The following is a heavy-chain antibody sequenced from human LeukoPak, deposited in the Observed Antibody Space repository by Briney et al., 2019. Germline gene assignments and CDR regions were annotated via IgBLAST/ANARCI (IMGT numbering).Heavy chain of an antibody. J-gene: IGHJ4*02. CDR3: ARVSGTAFDY. V-gene: IGHV1-8*01. Sequence: ASVKVSCKASGYTFTSYDINWVRQATGQGLEWMGWMNPNSGNTGCAQKFQGRVTMTRNTSISTAYMELSGLRSEDTAVYYCARVSGTAFDYWGQEPLVTVSS. CDR2: MNPNSGNT. CDR1: GYTFTSYD. D-gene: IGHD2/OR15-2a*01.